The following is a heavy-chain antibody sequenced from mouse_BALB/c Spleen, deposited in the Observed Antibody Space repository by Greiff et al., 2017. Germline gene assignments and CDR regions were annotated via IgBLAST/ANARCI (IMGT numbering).Heavy chain of an antibody. CDR2: IYPGDGDT. Sequence: QVQLQQSGPELVKPGASVKISCKASGYAFSSSWMNWVKQRPGQGLEWIGRIYPGDGDTNYNGKFKGKATLTADKSSSTAYMQLSSLTSVDSAVYFCARDGHYAMDYWGQGTSVTVSS. CDR1: GYAFSSSW. V-gene: IGHV1-82*01. CDR3: ARDGHYAMDY. D-gene: IGHD2-3*01. J-gene: IGHJ4*01.